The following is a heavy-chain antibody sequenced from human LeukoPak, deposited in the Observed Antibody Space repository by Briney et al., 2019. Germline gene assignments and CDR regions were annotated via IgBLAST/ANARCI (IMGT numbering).Heavy chain of an antibody. J-gene: IGHJ4*02. CDR2: IYSGGNT. V-gene: IGHV3-53*01. D-gene: IGHD2-21*02. CDR3: ARGTVTAPDY. CDR1: GFSVSNTY. Sequence: GSLRLSCAASGFSVSNTYMSWVRQAPGKGLEWVSIIYSGGNTYYADPVKGRFTISRDNSKNTLYLQMNRLRPEDTAVYYCARGTVTAPDYWGQGTLVTVSS.